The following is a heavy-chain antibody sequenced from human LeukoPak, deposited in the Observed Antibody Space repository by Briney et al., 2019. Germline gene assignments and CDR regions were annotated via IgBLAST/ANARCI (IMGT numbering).Heavy chain of an antibody. D-gene: IGHD3-10*01. CDR3: ARPSYYGSESQLYYFGY. CDR1: GFSFNNYG. V-gene: IGHV3-33*01. J-gene: IGHJ4*02. CDR2: IWYDAYND. Sequence: GGSLILSCAASGFSFNNYGVHWVRQAPGKGLEWVAVIWYDAYNDFYAESAKGRFTISRDNSKNTLYLQMDSLRVEDTAIYYCARPSYYGSESQLYYFGYWGQGTLVTVSS.